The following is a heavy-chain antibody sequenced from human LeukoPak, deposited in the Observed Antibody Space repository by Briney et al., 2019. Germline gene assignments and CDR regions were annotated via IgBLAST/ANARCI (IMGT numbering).Heavy chain of an antibody. D-gene: IGHD2-15*01. CDR1: GGSISSSSYY. V-gene: IGHV4-39*07. Sequence: PSETLSLTCTVSGGSISSSSYYWGWIRQPPGKGLEWIGSIYYSGSTYYNPSLKSRVTISVDTSKNQFSLKLSSVTAADTAVYYCARGAATYGGKYYYYMDVWGKGTTVTVSS. CDR2: IYYSGST. CDR3: ARGAATYGGKYYYYMDV. J-gene: IGHJ6*03.